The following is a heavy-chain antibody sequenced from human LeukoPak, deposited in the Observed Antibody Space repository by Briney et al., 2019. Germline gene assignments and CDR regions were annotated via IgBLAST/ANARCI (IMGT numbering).Heavy chain of an antibody. Sequence: GASVKVSCKASGGTFSSYAISWVRQPPGQGLEWRGGIIPIFGTANYAQKFQGRVTITADESTSTAYMELSSLRSEDTAVYYCARSRDIVVVPAAPFDYWGQGTLVTVSS. CDR2: IIPIFGTA. V-gene: IGHV1-69*13. D-gene: IGHD2-2*01. CDR3: ARSRDIVVVPAAPFDY. CDR1: GGTFSSYA. J-gene: IGHJ4*02.